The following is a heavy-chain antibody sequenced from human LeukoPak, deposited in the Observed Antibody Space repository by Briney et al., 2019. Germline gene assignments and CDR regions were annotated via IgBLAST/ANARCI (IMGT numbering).Heavy chain of an antibody. D-gene: IGHD3-3*01. V-gene: IGHV3-7*01. CDR1: GFTFTDYW. CDR2: IKQDGGEK. CDR3: ARGWNYAFRFDY. Sequence: GGSLRLSCAASGFTFTDYWMTWVRQAPGKGLEWVAHIKQDGGEKYYVDFVKGRFTISRDNAENLVYLLMDSLRAEDAAVYYCARGWNYAFRFDYWGQGTLVTVST. J-gene: IGHJ4*02.